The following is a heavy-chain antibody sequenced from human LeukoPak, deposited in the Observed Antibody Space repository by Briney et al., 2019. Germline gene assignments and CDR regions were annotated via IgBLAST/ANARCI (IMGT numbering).Heavy chain of an antibody. CDR2: ISSSGRTI. CDR3: ARGDGYCSSTSCYAGPSYCLDV. Sequence: GGSLRLSCAASGFTFSSYEFNWVRQAPGKGLEWVSYISSSGRTIFYADSVKGRFTISRDNAKNSLYLQMNSLRAEDTAVYHCARGDGYCSSTSCYAGPSYCLDVWGQGTTVTVSS. J-gene: IGHJ6*02. CDR1: GFTFSSYE. V-gene: IGHV3-48*03. D-gene: IGHD2-2*03.